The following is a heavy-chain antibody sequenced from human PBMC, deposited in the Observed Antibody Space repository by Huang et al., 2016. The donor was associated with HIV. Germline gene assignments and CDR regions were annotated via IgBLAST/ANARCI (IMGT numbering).Heavy chain of an antibody. CDR1: GFTLSGSA. CDR3: SRHPFDYYDSTDTGALDI. D-gene: IGHD3-22*01. V-gene: IGHV3-73*02. Sequence: EVQLVESGGGLVQPGGSLKLSCAASGFTLSGSAMHWVRQGCGRGLQWVGRIRSKINGYATGYSASGKGRFTISRDDSKNTAYLQMNSLKTEDTAVYYCSRHPFDYYDSTDTGALDIWGQGTMVTVSS. CDR2: IRSKINGYAT. J-gene: IGHJ3*02.